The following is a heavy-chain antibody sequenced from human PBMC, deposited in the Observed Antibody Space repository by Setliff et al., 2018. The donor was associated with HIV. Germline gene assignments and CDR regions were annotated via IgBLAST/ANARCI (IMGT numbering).Heavy chain of an antibody. CDR1: GYTFSTNA. CDR2: INAGDDNT. V-gene: IGHV1-3*01. J-gene: IGHJ5*02. Sequence: ASVKVSFKAFGYTFSTNAIHWVRQAPGQRLERMGYINAGDDNTRYSEKFQGRVTITRDTSANTAYMELSSLRFEDTATYYCARDQATGYEKVWFSWIDPWGQGTLVTVS. D-gene: IGHD5-12*01. CDR3: ARDQATGYEKVWFSWIDP.